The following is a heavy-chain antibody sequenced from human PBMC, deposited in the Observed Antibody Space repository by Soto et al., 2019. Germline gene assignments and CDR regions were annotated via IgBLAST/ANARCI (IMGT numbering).Heavy chain of an antibody. V-gene: IGHV1-69*01. CDR2: IIPMSETP. CDR3: AGVRSGSDIPVAIYHWYSGMEV. CDR1: GGSLSNYA. Sequence: QLQLVQSGAEVKKPGSSVKVSCKASGGSLSNYAISWLRQAPGQGLEWLGGIIPMSETPNYAQKFQGRVTITPDDSRVTGHMELTSLRSEDTAVYYCAGVRSGSDIPVAIYHWYSGMEVWGQGTTVAVSS. D-gene: IGHD2-21*02. J-gene: IGHJ6*02.